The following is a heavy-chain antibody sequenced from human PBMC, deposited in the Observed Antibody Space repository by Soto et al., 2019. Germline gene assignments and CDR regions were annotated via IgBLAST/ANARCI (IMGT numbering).Heavy chain of an antibody. CDR1: GYTFTSYG. CDR3: GRDPGHCSRTSNQFDT. J-gene: IGHJ5*02. Sequence: ASVKVSCKASGYTFTSYGISWVRQAPGQGLEWMGWISAYNGNTNYARKLQGRVNMTTDTSTSTAYMELRSLRSDDTAVYYCGRDPGHCSRTSNQFDTWGQGTQVTVSS. V-gene: IGHV1-18*01. CDR2: ISAYNGNT. D-gene: IGHD2-2*01.